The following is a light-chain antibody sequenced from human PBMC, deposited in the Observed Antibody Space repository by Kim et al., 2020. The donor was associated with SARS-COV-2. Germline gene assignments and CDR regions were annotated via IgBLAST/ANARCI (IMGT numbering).Light chain of an antibody. V-gene: IGKV1-33*01. CDR3: QQYDTLPIT. CDR1: RDMKNY. J-gene: IGKJ3*01. Sequence: DIQMTQSPSSLSASIGDSVTITCQASRDMKNYLNWYQQKPGKAPKLLIYDATKLESGVPSRFSGSGSTNHFSLTIRSLQPDDIATYYCQQYDTLPITFGPGTKVDIK. CDR2: DAT.